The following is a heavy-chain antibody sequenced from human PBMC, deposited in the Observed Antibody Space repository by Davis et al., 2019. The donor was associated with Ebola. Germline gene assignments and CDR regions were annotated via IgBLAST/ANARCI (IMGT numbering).Heavy chain of an antibody. Sequence: MPSETLSLTCTVSGGSVSSSDYYWSWIRQPPGKGLEWIGYIYYSGSTNYNPSLKSRVTISVDTSKNQFSLKLSSVTAADTAVYYCATLWFGELLGMDVWGKGTTVTVSS. J-gene: IGHJ6*04. CDR1: GGSVSSSDYY. CDR2: IYYSGST. D-gene: IGHD3-10*01. V-gene: IGHV4-61*08. CDR3: ATLWFGELLGMDV.